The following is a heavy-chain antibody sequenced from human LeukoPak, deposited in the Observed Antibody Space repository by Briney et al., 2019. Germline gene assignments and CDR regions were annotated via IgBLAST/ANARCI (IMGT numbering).Heavy chain of an antibody. D-gene: IGHD1-7*01. CDR2: ISSSGSTI. CDR3: ARDLTGTTAFNYYYYGMDV. J-gene: IGHJ6*02. V-gene: IGHV3-48*03. CDR1: GFTFSSYE. Sequence: PGGSLRLSCAASGFTFSSYEMNWVRQAPGKGLEWVSYISSSGSTIYYADSVKGRFTISRDNAKNSLYLQMNSLRAEDTAVYYCARDLTGTTAFNYYYYGMDVWGQGTTVTVSS.